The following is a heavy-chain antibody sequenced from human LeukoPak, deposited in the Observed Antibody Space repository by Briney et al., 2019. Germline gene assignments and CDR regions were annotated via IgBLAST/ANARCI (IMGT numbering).Heavy chain of an antibody. CDR2: IIPIFGTA. D-gene: IGHD3-22*01. Sequence: ASVKVSCKASGGTFSSYAISWVRQAPGQGLEWMGGIIPIFGTANYAQKFQGRVTITTDESTSTAYMELSSLRSEDTAVYYCASPYDSSPIGRTDRTNAFDIWGQGTMVTVSS. CDR1: GGTFSSYA. CDR3: ASPYDSSPIGRTDRTNAFDI. V-gene: IGHV1-69*05. J-gene: IGHJ3*02.